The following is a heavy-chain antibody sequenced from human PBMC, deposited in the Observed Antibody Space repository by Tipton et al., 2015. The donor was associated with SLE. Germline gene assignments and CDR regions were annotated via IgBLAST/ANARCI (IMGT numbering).Heavy chain of an antibody. Sequence: TLSLTCTVSGGSVSSYYWSWVRQPPGKGLEWIGYIYSSGTTNYSPSLKSRVTISVDTSKNQFSLNLSSVTAADTAVYYCARLSERAFDYWGQGTLVTVSS. D-gene: IGHD2-2*01. V-gene: IGHV4-59*08. CDR3: ARLSERAFDY. CDR1: GGSVSSYY. CDR2: IYSSGTT. J-gene: IGHJ4*02.